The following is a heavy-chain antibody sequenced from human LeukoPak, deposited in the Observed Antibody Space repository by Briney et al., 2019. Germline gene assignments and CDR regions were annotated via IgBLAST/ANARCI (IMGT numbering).Heavy chain of an antibody. CDR1: GFTFSIYG. J-gene: IGHJ5*02. V-gene: IGHV3-30*02. D-gene: IGHD3-10*01. CDR2: IRYDGTNK. CDR3: ATAGYYASGT. Sequence: GGSLRLSCAASGFTFSIYGMHWVRQAPGKGLEWVAFIRYDGTNKYHADSVKGRFTISRDNSKNTLYLQMNSLRADDTAVYYCATAGYYASGTWGQGNLVTVSS.